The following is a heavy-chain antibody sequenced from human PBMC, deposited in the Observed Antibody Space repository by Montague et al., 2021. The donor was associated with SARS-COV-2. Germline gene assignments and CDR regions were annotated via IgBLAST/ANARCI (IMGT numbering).Heavy chain of an antibody. CDR1: GGSLSGYY. CDR2: INHSANT. CDR3: ASGIYPSGSYYNRYYYGLNI. V-gene: IGHV4-34*01. J-gene: IGHJ6*02. Sequence: SETLSLTCAVYGGSLSGYYWSWIRQPPEKGLEWIGEINHSANTKYNPSLKSPVTISIDTSKNQFPPKMTSVTAADTATYYCASGIYPSGSYYNRYYYGLNIWGPGTTVIISS. D-gene: IGHD3-10*01.